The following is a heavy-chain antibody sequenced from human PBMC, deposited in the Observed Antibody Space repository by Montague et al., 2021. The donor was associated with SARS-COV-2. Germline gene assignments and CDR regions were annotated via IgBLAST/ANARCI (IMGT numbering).Heavy chain of an antibody. D-gene: IGHD2-2*01. CDR1: GGSISSYN. CDR2: INYTGST. Sequence: SETLSLTCTVSGGSISSYNWCWIRHPPRKGLEWIGYINYTGSTNYNPSLNNRVTMSLDSPTNRFSLRLNSVTAADTAMYYCAGAQNTCCMASCVNDFDFWGQGTLVTVSS. J-gene: IGHJ4*02. V-gene: IGHV4-59*01. CDR3: AGAQNTCCMASCVNDFDF.